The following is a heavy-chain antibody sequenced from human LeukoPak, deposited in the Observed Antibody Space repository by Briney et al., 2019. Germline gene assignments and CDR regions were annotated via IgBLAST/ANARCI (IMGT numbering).Heavy chain of an antibody. CDR1: GGSISYYY. CDR2: IYYIGST. V-gene: IGHV4-59*01. J-gene: IGHJ4*02. Sequence: PSETLSLTCTVSGGSISYYYWSWIRQPPGKGLELIGFIYYIGSTDYNPSLKSRVTISVDTSKNQFSLKLSSVTAADTAVYYCAREVAMAYFDYWGQGTLVTVSS. D-gene: IGHD5-24*01. CDR3: AREVAMAYFDY.